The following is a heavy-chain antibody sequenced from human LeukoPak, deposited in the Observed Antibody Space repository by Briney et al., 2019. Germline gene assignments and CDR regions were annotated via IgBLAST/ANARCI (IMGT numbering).Heavy chain of an antibody. Sequence: SGTLSLTCVVSGHSISRGYWWSWVRQPPGKGLEWIGQIHHSGPHYNPSLKSRVTISMDTSKNQFSLELTSVTAADTAIYYCARNDDFSLDSWGQGTLVTVSS. CDR2: IHHSGP. V-gene: IGHV4/OR15-8*01. CDR3: ARNDDFSLDS. J-gene: IGHJ1*01. D-gene: IGHD3/OR15-3a*01. CDR1: GHSISRGYW.